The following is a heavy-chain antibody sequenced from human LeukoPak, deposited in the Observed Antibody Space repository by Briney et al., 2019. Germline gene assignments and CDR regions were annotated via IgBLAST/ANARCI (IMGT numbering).Heavy chain of an antibody. J-gene: IGHJ1*01. D-gene: IGHD6-6*01. V-gene: IGHV3-23*01. Sequence: GGSLRLSCAASGFTFRNYALSWVRQAPGKGLEWVAAISANGGDTYYADSVKGLFTISRDNAKNTLYLLIHGLTAEDTAVYYCARDSTSSSFEYFQNWGQGTLVTVSS. CDR1: GFTFRNYA. CDR2: ISANGGDT. CDR3: ARDSTSSSFEYFQN.